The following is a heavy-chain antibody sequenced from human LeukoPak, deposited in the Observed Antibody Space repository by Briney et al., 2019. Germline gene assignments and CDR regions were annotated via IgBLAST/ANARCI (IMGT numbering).Heavy chain of an antibody. Sequence: GGSLRLSCAASGFTFSSYSMSWVRQAPGKGLEWVSYISSSSSTIYYADSVKGRFTISRDNAKNSLYLQMNSLRAEDTAVYYCAREGWQQLVRTRYYYMDVWGKGTTVTVSS. V-gene: IGHV3-48*01. CDR3: AREGWQQLVRTRYYYMDV. J-gene: IGHJ6*03. CDR2: ISSSSSTI. CDR1: GFTFSSYS. D-gene: IGHD6-13*01.